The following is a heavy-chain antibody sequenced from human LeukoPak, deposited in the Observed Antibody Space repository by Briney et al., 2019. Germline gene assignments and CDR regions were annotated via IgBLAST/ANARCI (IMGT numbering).Heavy chain of an antibody. V-gene: IGHV1-46*01. D-gene: IGHD3-3*01. J-gene: IGHJ4*02. CDR1: GYTFTSYY. CDR2: INPSGGST. CDR3: ARDLSYYDFWSGQTY. Sequence: ASVTVSCKASGYTFTSYYMHWVRQAPGQGLEWMGIINPSGGSTSYAQKFQGRVTMTRDTSTSTVYMELSSLRSEDTAVYYCARDLSYYDFWSGQTYWGQGTLVTVSS.